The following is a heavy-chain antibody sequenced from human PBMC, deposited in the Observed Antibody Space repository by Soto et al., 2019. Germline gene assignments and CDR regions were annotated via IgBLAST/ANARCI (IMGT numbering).Heavy chain of an antibody. D-gene: IGHD3-10*01. CDR3: AKNYGNAFDI. Sequence: QVQLQESGPGLVKPSETLSLTCTVSGGSISSYYWSWIRQPPGKGLEWIGYIYYSRSTNYNPSLKSRVAIAEDTSKNQFSLKLSSVTAADTAVYYCAKNYGNAFDIWGQGTMVTVSS. J-gene: IGHJ3*02. CDR2: IYYSRST. CDR1: GGSISSYY. V-gene: IGHV4-59*01.